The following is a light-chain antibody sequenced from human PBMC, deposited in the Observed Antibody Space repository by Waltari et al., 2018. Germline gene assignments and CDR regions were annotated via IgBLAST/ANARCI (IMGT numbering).Light chain of an antibody. CDR3: SSYAGSNNV. CDR1: SSDVGGYNF. V-gene: IGLV2-8*01. J-gene: IGLJ1*01. Sequence: QSALTQPPSASGSPGQSVTISCTGTSSDVGGYNFVSWYQQHPGKAPKLMIYDVSKQPSGVPDRFSGSKSGNTASLTVSGLQAGDEADYYCSSYAGSNNVFGTGTKVTVL. CDR2: DVS.